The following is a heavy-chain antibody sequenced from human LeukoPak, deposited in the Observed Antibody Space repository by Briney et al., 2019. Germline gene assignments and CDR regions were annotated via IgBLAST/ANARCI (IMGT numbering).Heavy chain of an antibody. CDR1: GGSISSYY. CDR2: IYYSGST. Sequence: SETLSLTCTVSGGSISSYYWSWIRQPPGKGLGWIGYIYYSGSTNYNPSLKSRVTISVETSKNQFSLKLSSVTAADTAVYYCARHGDTAGAVTPFDYWGQGTLVTVSS. CDR3: ARHGDTAGAVTPFDY. J-gene: IGHJ4*02. V-gene: IGHV4-59*08. D-gene: IGHD6-13*01.